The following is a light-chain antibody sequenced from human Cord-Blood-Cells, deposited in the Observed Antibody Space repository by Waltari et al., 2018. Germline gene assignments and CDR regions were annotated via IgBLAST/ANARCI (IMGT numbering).Light chain of an antibody. Sequence: DIQMTQSPSTMSASVGHRVTITCRASQSISSWLAWYQQKPGKAPKLLIYDASSLESGVPSSFSGSESETEYTLTISSLQPDDFATYYCQQYNSWYTFGQGTKLVIK. CDR2: DAS. V-gene: IGKV1-5*01. CDR1: QSISSW. J-gene: IGKJ2*01. CDR3: QQYNSWYT.